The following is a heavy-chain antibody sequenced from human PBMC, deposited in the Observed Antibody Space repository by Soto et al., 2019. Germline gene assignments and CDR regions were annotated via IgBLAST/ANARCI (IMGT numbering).Heavy chain of an antibody. CDR1: GFTVSSCY. CDR2: IYSSGPT. V-gene: IGHV3-53*01. D-gene: IGHD1-26*01. CDR3: ARAFGGSYDY. Sequence: GGSLRLSCAASGFTVSSCYMNWVRLVPEKGLEWVSVIYSSGPTFYADSVRGRFTISRDISKNTLYLQMNSLRVEDTAVYYCARAFGGSYDYWGQGTQVTVSS. J-gene: IGHJ4*02.